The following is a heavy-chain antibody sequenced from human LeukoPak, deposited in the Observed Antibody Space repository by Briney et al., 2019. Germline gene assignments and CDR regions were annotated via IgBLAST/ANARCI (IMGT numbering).Heavy chain of an antibody. V-gene: IGHV3-23*01. CDR2: ISGSGDRT. D-gene: IGHD3-10*01. J-gene: IGHJ5*02. CDR3: AKGYYGSGSYGWFDP. CDR1: GFTFSSSG. Sequence: GRTLRLSCAASGFTFSSSGMIWVRQAPGKGLEWVSAISGSGDRTYHADSVKGRFTISRDNSKNTLYLHMNSLRAEDTAVYYCAKGYYGSGSYGWFDPWGQGTLVTVSS.